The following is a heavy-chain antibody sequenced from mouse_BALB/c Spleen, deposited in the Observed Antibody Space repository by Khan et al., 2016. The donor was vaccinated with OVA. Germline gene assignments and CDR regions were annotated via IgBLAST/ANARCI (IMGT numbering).Heavy chain of an antibody. D-gene: IGHD2-14*01. Sequence: EVQLQESGPSLVKPSQTLSLTCSVGGDSITSGYWSWIRKFPGNKLEYMGYMIYSGNTYYNPSLKSRISITRHTSKNQYYLQLNSVTTEDTATCYCARSTCRYAFAYGGQGTLVTGSA. CDR2: MIYSGNT. V-gene: IGHV3-8*02. CDR1: GDSITSGY. J-gene: IGHJ3*01. CDR3: ARSTCRYAFAY.